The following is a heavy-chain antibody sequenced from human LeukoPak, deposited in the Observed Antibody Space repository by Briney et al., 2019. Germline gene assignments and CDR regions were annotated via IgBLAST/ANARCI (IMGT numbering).Heavy chain of an antibody. V-gene: IGHV3-23*01. CDR3: ARGGYSGSYYRLYYFFMDV. J-gene: IGHJ6*03. Sequence: GGSLRLSCLASKFTFNNYTMTWVRQAPGKGLEWVSSISGSGDNMDYADSVKGRFTISRDNSENTLYLQMNSLRGEDTAVYYCARGGYSGSYYRLYYFFMDVWGKGTTVTVSS. CDR2: ISGSGDNM. CDR1: KFTFNNYT. D-gene: IGHD1-26*01.